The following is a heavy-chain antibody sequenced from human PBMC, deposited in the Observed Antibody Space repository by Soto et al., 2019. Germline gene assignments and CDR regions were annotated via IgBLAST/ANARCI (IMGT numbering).Heavy chain of an antibody. CDR1: GFSLGACGVG. CDR2: IYWDDDK. D-gene: IGHD5-12*01. Sequence: QITLKESGPTLVKPTQTLTLTCTFSGFSLGACGVGVGWVRQPPGKALEWLALIYWDDDKRYSPSLKSRLTITKDTSKNQVVLTMNNMDPVDTAKYYCAHKRDGYREFKYWGQGTLVTVSS. CDR3: AHKRDGYREFKY. V-gene: IGHV2-5*02. J-gene: IGHJ4*02.